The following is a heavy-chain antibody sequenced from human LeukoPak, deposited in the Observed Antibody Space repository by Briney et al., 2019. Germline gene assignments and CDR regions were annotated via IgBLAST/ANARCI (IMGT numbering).Heavy chain of an antibody. D-gene: IGHD6-13*01. V-gene: IGHV4-39*02. CDR3: ARDPGIAAAGRWYFDY. Sequence: PSETLSLTCTVSGGSISSSSYYWGWIRQPPGKGLEWIGSIYYSGSTYYNPSLKSRVTISVDTSKNQFSLKLSSVTAADTAVYYCARDPGIAAAGRWYFDYWGQGTLVTVSS. CDR1: GGSISSSSYY. J-gene: IGHJ4*02. CDR2: IYYSGST.